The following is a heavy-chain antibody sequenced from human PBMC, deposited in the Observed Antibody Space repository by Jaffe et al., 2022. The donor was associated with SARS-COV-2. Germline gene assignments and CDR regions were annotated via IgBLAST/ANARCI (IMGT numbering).Heavy chain of an antibody. J-gene: IGHJ4*02. CDR1: GFSLSNARMG. Sequence: QVTLKESGPVLVKPTETLTLTCTVSGFSLSNARMGVSWIRQPPGKALEWLAHIFSNDEKSYSTSLERRLAISKDTSKSQVVLTMTSMDPVDTATYFCARSPSTAYPIFDYWGQGTLVTVSS. D-gene: IGHD2-2*01. V-gene: IGHV2-26*01. CDR3: ARSPSTAYPIFDY. CDR2: IFSNDEK.